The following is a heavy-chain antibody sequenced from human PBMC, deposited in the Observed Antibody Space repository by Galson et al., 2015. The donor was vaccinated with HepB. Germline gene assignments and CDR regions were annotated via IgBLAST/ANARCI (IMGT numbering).Heavy chain of an antibody. Sequence: LRLSCAASGFTFGDYAMSWFRQPPGKGLEWIGYIYYSGSTNYNPSLKSRVTISVDTPKNQFSLKLSSVTAADTAVYYCARVTGAEDIVVVPAASFDPWGQGTLVTVSS. J-gene: IGHJ5*02. CDR3: ARVTGAEDIVVVPAASFDP. CDR1: GFTFGDYA. CDR2: IYYSGST. V-gene: IGHV4-59*01. D-gene: IGHD2-2*01.